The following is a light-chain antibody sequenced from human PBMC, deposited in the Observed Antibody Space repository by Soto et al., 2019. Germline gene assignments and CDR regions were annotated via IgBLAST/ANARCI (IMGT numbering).Light chain of an antibody. Sequence: IVLTQSPGTLSLSPGDRATLSCRASQRVSARYLAWYHQKPGQAPRLLIHSASFRATGIPARFRGSGSGTEFTLTITSLQSEDFAVYYCQQYGNWPPWTFGQGTKVDIK. V-gene: IGKV3-15*01. J-gene: IGKJ1*01. CDR3: QQYGNWPPWT. CDR2: SAS. CDR1: QRVSARY.